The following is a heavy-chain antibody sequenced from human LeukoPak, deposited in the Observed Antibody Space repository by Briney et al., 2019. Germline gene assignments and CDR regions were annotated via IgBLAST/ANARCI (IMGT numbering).Heavy chain of an antibody. Sequence: GGSLRLSCIASGFTFRNYGMSWVRQAPGKGLEWVSGLSDAGVRIFYSDSVKGRFTISRDNSKNTLYLQMDSLRAEDTAVYYCANTHCDSSPIVWNFWGQGTLVTVSS. D-gene: IGHD6-6*01. CDR1: GFTFRNYG. J-gene: IGHJ4*02. V-gene: IGHV3-23*01. CDR2: LSDAGVRI. CDR3: ANTHCDSSPIVWNF.